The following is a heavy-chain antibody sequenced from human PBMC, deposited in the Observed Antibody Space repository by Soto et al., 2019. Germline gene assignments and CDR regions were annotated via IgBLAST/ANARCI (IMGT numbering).Heavy chain of an antibody. D-gene: IGHD3-10*01. J-gene: IGHJ4*02. V-gene: IGHV1-69*13. Sequence: ASVKVSCKASGGTFSSYAISWVRQAPGQGLEWMGGIIPIFGTANYAQKFQGRVTITADESTSTAYMELSSLRSEDTAVYYCASHMVRGVTIFDYWGQGTPVTVSS. CDR1: GGTFSSYA. CDR3: ASHMVRGVTIFDY. CDR2: IIPIFGTA.